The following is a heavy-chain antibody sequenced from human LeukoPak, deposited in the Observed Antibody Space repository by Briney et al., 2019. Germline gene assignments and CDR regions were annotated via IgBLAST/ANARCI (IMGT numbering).Heavy chain of an antibody. CDR2: IHTSGST. J-gene: IGHJ2*01. V-gene: IGHV4-4*07. D-gene: IGHD3-3*01. Sequence: SETLSLTCTVSGGSISSHCWSWIRQPAGKGLEWIGRIHTSGSTNYTPSLKSRVTMSVDTSKNEFSLKLSSVTAADTAVYYCARGGDTSGYYGINWYFDLWAVAPWSLSPQ. CDR1: GGSISSHC. CDR3: ARGGDTSGYYGINWYFDL.